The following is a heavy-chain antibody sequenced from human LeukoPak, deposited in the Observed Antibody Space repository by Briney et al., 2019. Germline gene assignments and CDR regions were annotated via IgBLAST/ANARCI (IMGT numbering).Heavy chain of an antibody. D-gene: IGHD6-13*01. Sequence: ASVKVSCKASGYTFTSYYMHWVRQAPGQGLEWMGIINPSGGSTSYAQKFQGRVTMTRDMSTSTDYMELSSLRAEDTAVYYCARERPSGWQQLVLASSGGYFDYWGQGTLVTVSS. CDR1: GYTFTSYY. J-gene: IGHJ4*02. V-gene: IGHV1-46*01. CDR3: ARERPSGWQQLVLASSGGYFDY. CDR2: INPSGGST.